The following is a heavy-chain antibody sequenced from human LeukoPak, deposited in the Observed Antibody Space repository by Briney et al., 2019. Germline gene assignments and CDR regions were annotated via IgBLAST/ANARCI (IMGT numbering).Heavy chain of an antibody. Sequence: GGSLRLSCAASGFTFRSYGKHWVRQAPGKGLEWVTFIRYDGSNKYYADSVKGRFTISRDNSKNTLYLQMNSLRAEDTAVYYCAKKRGYCSSTSCYPTRLGYMDVWGKGTTVTISS. D-gene: IGHD2-2*01. CDR1: GFTFRSYG. CDR3: AKKRGYCSSTSCYPTRLGYMDV. CDR2: IRYDGSNK. V-gene: IGHV3-30*02. J-gene: IGHJ6*03.